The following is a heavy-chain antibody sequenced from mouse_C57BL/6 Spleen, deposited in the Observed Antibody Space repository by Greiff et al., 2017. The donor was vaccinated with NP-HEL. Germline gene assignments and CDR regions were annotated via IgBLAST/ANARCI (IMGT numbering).Heavy chain of an antibody. J-gene: IGHJ2*01. CDR1: GYTFTGYW. CDR2: ILPGSGST. D-gene: IGHD2-2*01. V-gene: IGHV1-9*01. Sequence: VQLQQSGPELVKPGASVKISCKATGYTFTGYWIEWVKQRPGHGLEWIGEILPGSGSTNYNEKFKGKATFTADTSSNTAYMQLSSLTTEDSAIYYCARLSYTTMVSYFDYWGQGTTLTVSS. CDR3: ARLSYTTMVSYFDY.